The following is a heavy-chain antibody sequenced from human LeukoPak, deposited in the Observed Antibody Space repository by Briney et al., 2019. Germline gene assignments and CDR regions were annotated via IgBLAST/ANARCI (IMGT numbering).Heavy chain of an antibody. D-gene: IGHD6-13*01. J-gene: IGHJ4*02. CDR3: ARLKTSSWYDMGDY. Sequence: PGGSLRLSCAASGFTVSSNYMSWVRQAPGKGLEWVSVIYSGGSTYYADSVKGRFTISRDNSKNTLYLQMNSLRAEDTAVYYCARLKTSSWYDMGDYWGQGTLVTVSS. CDR2: IYSGGST. V-gene: IGHV3-53*01. CDR1: GFTVSSNY.